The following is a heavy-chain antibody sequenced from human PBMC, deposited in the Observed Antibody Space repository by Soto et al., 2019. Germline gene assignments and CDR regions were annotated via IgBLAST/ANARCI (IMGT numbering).Heavy chain of an antibody. CDR3: PKDINEGYSGYAPPQLYYYYSMNV. CDR2: ISWNSGSI. Sequence: EVQLVESGGGLVQPGRSLRLSCAASGFTFDDYAMHWVRQAPGKGLEWVSGISWNSGSIGYADSVKGRFTISRDNAKNSLYRKMNSLRAEDTALYYCPKDINEGYSGYAPPQLYYYYSMNVWGKGTTVTVSS. J-gene: IGHJ6*03. V-gene: IGHV3-9*01. D-gene: IGHD5-12*01. CDR1: GFTFDDYA.